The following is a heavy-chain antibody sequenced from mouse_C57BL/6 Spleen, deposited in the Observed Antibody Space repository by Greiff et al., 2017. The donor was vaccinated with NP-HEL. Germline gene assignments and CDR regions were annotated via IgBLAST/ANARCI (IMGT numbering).Heavy chain of an antibody. D-gene: IGHD1-1*01. CDR2: INPSSGYT. CDR3: ASLDYYGSSYYFDY. Sequence: VQLQQSGAELARPGASVKMSCKASGYTFTSYTMHWVKQRPGQGLEWIGYINPSSGYTKYNQKFKDKATLTADKSSSTAYMQLSSLTSEDSAVYYCASLDYYGSSYYFDYWGQGTTLTVSS. CDR1: GYTFTSYT. V-gene: IGHV1-4*01. J-gene: IGHJ2*01.